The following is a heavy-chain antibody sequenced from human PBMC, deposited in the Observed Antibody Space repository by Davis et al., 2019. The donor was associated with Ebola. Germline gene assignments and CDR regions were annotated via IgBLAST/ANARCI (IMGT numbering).Heavy chain of an antibody. CDR2: ISSSSSYT. J-gene: IGHJ4*02. D-gene: IGHD2-2*01. V-gene: IGHV3-11*06. CDR1: GFTFSDYY. Sequence: GESLKISCAASGFTFSDYYMSWIRQAPGKGLEWVSYISSSSSYTNYADSVKGRFTISRDNSKNTLYLQMNSLRADDTAVYYCAREGKYRDESRTFDYWGQGTLVIVSS. CDR3: AREGKYRDESRTFDY.